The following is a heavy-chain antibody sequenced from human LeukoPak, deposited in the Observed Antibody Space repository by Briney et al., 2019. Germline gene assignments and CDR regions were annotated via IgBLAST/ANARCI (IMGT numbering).Heavy chain of an antibody. CDR3: ARQYSGYEDGMDV. CDR2: IWYDGINK. J-gene: IGHJ6*02. D-gene: IGHD5-12*01. V-gene: IGHV3-33*01. Sequence: GGSLRLSCAASGFTFSSYGMHWVRQAPGKGLEWVAAIWYDGINKYYADSVKGRFTISRDTSKNTLYLQMNSLRAEDTAVYYCARQYSGYEDGMDVWGQGTTVTVSS. CDR1: GFTFSSYG.